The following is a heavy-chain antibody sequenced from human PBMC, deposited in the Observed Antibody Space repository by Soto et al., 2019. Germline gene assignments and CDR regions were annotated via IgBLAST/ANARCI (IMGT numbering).Heavy chain of an antibody. Sequence: ASVKVSCKASGYTFTGYYMHWVRQAPGQGLEWMGWINPNSGGTNYAQKFQGRVTMTRDTSINTAYMELSRLRSDDTAVYYCATDQYNWNYYYYYGMDVWGQGTTVTVSS. J-gene: IGHJ6*02. CDR1: GYTFTGYY. CDR3: ATDQYNWNYYYYYGMDV. D-gene: IGHD1-20*01. CDR2: INPNSGGT. V-gene: IGHV1-2*02.